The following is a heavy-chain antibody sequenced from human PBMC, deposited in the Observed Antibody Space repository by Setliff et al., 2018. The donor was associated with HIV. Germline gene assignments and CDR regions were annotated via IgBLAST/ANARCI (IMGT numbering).Heavy chain of an antibody. V-gene: IGHV4-39*07. J-gene: IGHJ4*02. CDR1: GGSITSKNYY. D-gene: IGHD6-13*01. CDR2: ISYSRGT. CDR3: ARSPSYRSSWEYYFDY. Sequence: SETLSLTCTVSGGSITSKNYYWGWTRQTPGKRLEWIGSISYSRGTNYNHSLRTRVIISVDTSNQFSLKLSSVTAADAAVYYCARSPSYRSSWEYYFDYWGQGILVTVS.